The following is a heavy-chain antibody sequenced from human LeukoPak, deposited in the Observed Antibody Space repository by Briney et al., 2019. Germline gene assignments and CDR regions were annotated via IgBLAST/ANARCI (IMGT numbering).Heavy chain of an antibody. Sequence: QPGGSLRLSCAASGFTFSSYAMSWVRRAPGKGLEWVSAISGSGVSTYYADSVKGRFTISRDNSKNTLYLQMNSLRAEDTAVYYCVKSLGGGSDDAFDIWGQGTMVTVSS. CDR1: GFTFSSYA. J-gene: IGHJ3*02. CDR2: ISGSGVST. CDR3: VKSLGGGSDDAFDI. D-gene: IGHD2-15*01. V-gene: IGHV3-23*01.